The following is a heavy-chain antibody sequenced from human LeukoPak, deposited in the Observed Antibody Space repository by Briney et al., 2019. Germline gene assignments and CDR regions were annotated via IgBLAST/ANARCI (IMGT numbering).Heavy chain of an antibody. CDR2: ISSSSSYI. J-gene: IGHJ4*02. CDR1: GFTFSSYS. V-gene: IGHV3-21*01. Sequence: GGSLRLSCAASGFTFSSYSMNWVRQAPGKGLEWVSSISSSSSYIYYADSVKGRFTISRDNAKNSLYLQMNSLRAEDTAVYYCARDHGYYDSSGYTELPFAYWGQGTLVTVSS. D-gene: IGHD3-22*01. CDR3: ARDHGYYDSSGYTELPFAY.